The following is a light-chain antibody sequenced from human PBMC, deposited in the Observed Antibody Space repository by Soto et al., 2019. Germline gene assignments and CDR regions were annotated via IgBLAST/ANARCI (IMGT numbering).Light chain of an antibody. V-gene: IGKV1-39*01. CDR3: QQYYVYPPT. J-gene: IGKJ1*01. Sequence: DIQMTQSPSSLSASIGDRVTITCRASQNIGIFLNWYQQKPGEAPRLLVYSAFRIQSGVPSRFSGSGSGTEFTLTISSLQPDDFATYYCQQYYVYPPTFGQGTKVDIK. CDR1: QNIGIF. CDR2: SAF.